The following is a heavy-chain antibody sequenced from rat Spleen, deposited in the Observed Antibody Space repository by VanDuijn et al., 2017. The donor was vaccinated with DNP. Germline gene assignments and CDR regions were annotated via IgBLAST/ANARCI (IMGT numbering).Heavy chain of an antibody. V-gene: IGHV3-1*01. Sequence: EVQLQESGSGLVKPSQSLSLTCSVTGYSITSNSWGWIRKFPGDKMEYIGHISYSGGTNYNPSFKSRISITRDTSKNHFFLHLNSVTTEDTATYYCARWTRYFDYWGQGVMVTVSS. D-gene: IGHD1-7*01. CDR1: GYSITSNS. CDR2: ISYSGGT. J-gene: IGHJ2*01. CDR3: ARWTRYFDY.